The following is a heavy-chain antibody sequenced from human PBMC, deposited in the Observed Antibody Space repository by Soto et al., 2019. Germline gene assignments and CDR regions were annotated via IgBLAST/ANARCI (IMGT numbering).Heavy chain of an antibody. Sequence: ASVKVSCKASGYTFTSYAMHWVRQAPGQRLEWMGWINAGNGNTKYSQKFQGRVTITRDTSASTAYMELSSLRSEDTAVYYCARGRLNWNYRPEYNWFDPWGQGTLVTVSS. CDR1: GYTFTSYA. J-gene: IGHJ5*02. CDR2: INAGNGNT. V-gene: IGHV1-3*01. D-gene: IGHD1-7*01. CDR3: ARGRLNWNYRPEYNWFDP.